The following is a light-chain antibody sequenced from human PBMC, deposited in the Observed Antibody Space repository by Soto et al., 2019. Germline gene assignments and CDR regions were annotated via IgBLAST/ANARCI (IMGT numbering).Light chain of an antibody. CDR2: GAS. V-gene: IGKV3-20*01. CDR3: QQYGSSGVT. Sequence: EIVLTQSPGTLSLSPGERATLSCRASQSVSSSYLAWYQQKPGQAPRLLIYGASSRATGIPDRFSGSGSGTDFTLTIGRLEPEDFAADYCQQYGSSGVTFGQWTRLEIK. CDR1: QSVSSSY. J-gene: IGKJ5*01.